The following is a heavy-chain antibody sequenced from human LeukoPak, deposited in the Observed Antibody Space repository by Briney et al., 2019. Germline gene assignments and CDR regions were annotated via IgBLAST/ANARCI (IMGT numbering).Heavy chain of an antibody. CDR1: GGSLSGYY. D-gene: IGHD6-19*01. CDR3: ARRVRSSGWFRRWYFDL. Sequence: SETLSLTCAVYGGSLSGYYWSWIRQPPGKGLEWIGEINHSGSTNYNPSLKSRVTISVDTSKNQFSLKLSSVTAADTAVYYCARRVRSSGWFRRWYFDLWGRGTLVTVSS. V-gene: IGHV4-34*01. CDR2: INHSGST. J-gene: IGHJ2*01.